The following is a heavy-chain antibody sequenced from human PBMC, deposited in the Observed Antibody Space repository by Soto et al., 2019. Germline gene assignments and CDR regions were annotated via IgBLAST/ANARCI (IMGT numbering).Heavy chain of an antibody. Sequence: GESLKISCKGSGYSFPNYWIGWVRQMPGKGLEWMGIIYPDDSDARYSPSFQGQVTISADKSITTAYLQWSSLKASDTAMYYCTRNSNGARYHWAFEIWGQGTMV. CDR1: GYSFPNYW. CDR3: TRNSNGARYHWAFEI. J-gene: IGHJ3*02. CDR2: IYPDDSDA. V-gene: IGHV5-51*01. D-gene: IGHD2-8*01.